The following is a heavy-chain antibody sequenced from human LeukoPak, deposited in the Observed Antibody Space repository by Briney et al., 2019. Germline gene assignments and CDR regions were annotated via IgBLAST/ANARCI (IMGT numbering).Heavy chain of an antibody. CDR3: ARVRYSSGWYSDY. Sequence: SVKVSCKASGYTFTSYAISWVRQAPGQGLEWMGGIIPIFGTANYAQKFQGRVTITADESTSAAYMELSSLRSEDTAVYYCARVRYSSGWYSDYWGQGTLVTVSS. V-gene: IGHV1-69*13. D-gene: IGHD6-19*01. J-gene: IGHJ4*02. CDR2: IIPIFGTA. CDR1: GYTFTSYA.